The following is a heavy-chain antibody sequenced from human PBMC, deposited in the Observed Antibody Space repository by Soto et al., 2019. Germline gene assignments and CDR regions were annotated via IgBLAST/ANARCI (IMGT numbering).Heavy chain of an antibody. CDR2: ISYDGSNK. V-gene: IGHV3-30*18. CDR1: GFTFSSYG. CDR3: AKDHVVPAASFYYYYGMDV. D-gene: IGHD2-2*01. J-gene: IGHJ6*02. Sequence: PGGSLRLSCAASGFTFSSYGMHWVRQAPGKGLEWVAVISYDGSNKYYADSVKGRFTISRDNSKNTLYLQMNSLRAEDTAVYYCAKDHVVPAASFYYYYGMDVWGQGTTVTVSS.